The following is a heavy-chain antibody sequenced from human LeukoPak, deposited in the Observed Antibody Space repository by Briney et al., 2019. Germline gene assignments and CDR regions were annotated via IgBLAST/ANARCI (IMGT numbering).Heavy chain of an antibody. J-gene: IGHJ4*02. CDR2: IYYSGST. CDR3: ARDGGYCSGGSCYSLGLDY. Sequence: ASETLSLTCTVSGGSISSYYWSWIRQPPGKGLEWIGYIYYSGSTDYNPSLKSRVTISVDTSKNQFSLKLSSVTAADTAVYYCARDGGYCSGGSCYSLGLDYWGQGTLVTVSS. CDR1: GGSISSYY. V-gene: IGHV4-59*01. D-gene: IGHD2-15*01.